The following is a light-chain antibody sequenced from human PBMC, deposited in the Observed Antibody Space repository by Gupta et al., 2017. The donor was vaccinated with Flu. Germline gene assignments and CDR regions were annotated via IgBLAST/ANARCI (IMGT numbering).Light chain of an antibody. J-gene: IGLJ3*02. Sequence: QSALTQPASVSGSPGQSITISCTGTNSDVGGYNFVSWYQQYPGKAHKLIIYEVRNRPSGVSNRSSGSKSGNTASLTISGLQAEDDADYYCSSYTSFATLVFGGGTKLTVL. V-gene: IGLV2-14*01. CDR2: EVR. CDR1: NSDVGGYNF. CDR3: SSYTSFATLV.